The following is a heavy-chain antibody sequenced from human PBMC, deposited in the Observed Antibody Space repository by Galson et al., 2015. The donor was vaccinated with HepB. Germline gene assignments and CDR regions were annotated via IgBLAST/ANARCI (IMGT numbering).Heavy chain of an antibody. CDR2: IYSGGST. D-gene: IGHD3-10*01. J-gene: IGHJ4*02. Sequence: SLRLSCAASGFTVSSNYMSWVRQAPGKGLEWVSVIYSGGSTYYADSVKGRFTISRDNSKNTLYLQMNSLRAEDTAVYYCARGKLLWFGEFTRAFFDYWGQGTLVTVSS. CDR3: ARGKLLWFGEFTRAFFDY. V-gene: IGHV3-66*01. CDR1: GFTVSSNY.